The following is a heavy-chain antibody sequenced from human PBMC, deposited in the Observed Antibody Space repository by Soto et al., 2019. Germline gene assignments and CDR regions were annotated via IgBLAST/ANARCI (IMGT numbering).Heavy chain of an antibody. Sequence: GASVKVSCKASGYTFTSYGISWVRQAPGQGLEWMGWISAYNGNTNYAQKLQGRVTMTTDTSTSTAYMELRSLRSDDTAVYYCARWGPDYYDSSEGDYWGQGTLVTVSS. D-gene: IGHD3-22*01. CDR3: ARWGPDYYDSSEGDY. J-gene: IGHJ4*02. V-gene: IGHV1-18*04. CDR2: ISAYNGNT. CDR1: GYTFTSYG.